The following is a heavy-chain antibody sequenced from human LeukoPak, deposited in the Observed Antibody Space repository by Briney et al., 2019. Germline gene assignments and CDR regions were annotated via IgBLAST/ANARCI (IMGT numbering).Heavy chain of an antibody. CDR2: TRNSDNNM. CDR1: GFSFSDYN. Sequence: GGSLRLSCAASGFSFSDYNMGWMRQAPGKGLEWVSYTRNSDNNMFYADSVKGRFTISRDNAKYSVYLQMNSLRAEDTAVYYCARRIAGDGSHAFDIWGQGTMVTVSS. D-gene: IGHD6-19*01. J-gene: IGHJ3*02. CDR3: ARRIAGDGSHAFDI. V-gene: IGHV3-11*01.